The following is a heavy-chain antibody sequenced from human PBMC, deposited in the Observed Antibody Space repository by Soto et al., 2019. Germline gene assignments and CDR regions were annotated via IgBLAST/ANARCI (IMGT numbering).Heavy chain of an antibody. V-gene: IGHV3-74*01. CDR2: MNEDGGTT. Sequence: PGGSLRLSCAASGFSFSSYWMHWVRQVPGKGLVWVARMNEDGGTTDYADSVKGRFTISRDNAKNTLYLQMNSLRVEDTAVYYCASDLSGRADVWGQGTTVNVSS. D-gene: IGHD3-10*01. CDR3: ASDLSGRADV. J-gene: IGHJ6*02. CDR1: GFSFSSYW.